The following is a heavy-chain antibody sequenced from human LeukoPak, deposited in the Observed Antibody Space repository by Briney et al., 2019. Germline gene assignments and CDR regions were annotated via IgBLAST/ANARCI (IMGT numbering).Heavy chain of an antibody. CDR2: IKTDGSYT. Sequence: GGSLRLSCTASRFTFSSYWMHWVRQTPGKGLVWVSRIKTDGSYTNYADSVKGRFTISRDNAKNTLYLQMNSLRAEDTAVYYCAGGGSGYINYWGQGTLVTVSS. D-gene: IGHD5-12*01. CDR1: RFTFSSYW. CDR3: AGGGSGYINY. V-gene: IGHV3-74*01. J-gene: IGHJ4*02.